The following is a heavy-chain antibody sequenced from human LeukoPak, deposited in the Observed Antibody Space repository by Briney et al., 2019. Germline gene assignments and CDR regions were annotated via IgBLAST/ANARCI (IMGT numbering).Heavy chain of an antibody. J-gene: IGHJ6*02. D-gene: IGHD3-9*01. CDR2: INPVFGTA. Sequence: ASVKVSCKASGDTFISYVISWVRQAPGQGLEWMGGINPVFGTAHYAQKFQDRVTITADESTSTAYMELSSLRSEDTAVYYCAKTFLTAYDTYFYYYGLDVWGQGTPVTVPS. CDR1: GDTFISYV. V-gene: IGHV1-69*13. CDR3: AKTFLTAYDTYFYYYGLDV.